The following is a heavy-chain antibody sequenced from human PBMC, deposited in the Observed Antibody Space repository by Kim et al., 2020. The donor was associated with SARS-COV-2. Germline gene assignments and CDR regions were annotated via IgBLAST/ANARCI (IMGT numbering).Heavy chain of an antibody. CDR1: GFTFSSYA. D-gene: IGHD3-10*01. CDR2: ISSNGGST. J-gene: IGHJ6*02. Sequence: GGSLRLSCAASGFTFSSYAMHWVRQAPGKGLEYVSAISSNGGSTYYANSVKGRFTISRDNSKNTLYLQMGSLRAEDMAVYYCARDSHGSGSYYKGLQVRMENYYYYGMDVWGQGTTVTVSS. CDR3: ARDSHGSGSYYKGLQVRMENYYYYGMDV. V-gene: IGHV3-64*01.